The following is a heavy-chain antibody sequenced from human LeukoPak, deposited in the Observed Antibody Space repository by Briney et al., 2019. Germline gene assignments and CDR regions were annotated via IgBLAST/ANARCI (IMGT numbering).Heavy chain of an antibody. CDR1: GFTVSSYY. V-gene: IGHV3-53*01. J-gene: IGHJ4*02. Sequence: GGSLRLSCAASGFTVSSYYMSWVRQAPGKGLEWVSIIDSGVNTYYADSVKGRFTISRDNSKNTLTLPMSSLRADDTAVYFCAKDARGYNRPIDHWGQGILVTVSS. CDR3: AKDARGYNRPIDH. D-gene: IGHD3-22*01. CDR2: IDSGVNT.